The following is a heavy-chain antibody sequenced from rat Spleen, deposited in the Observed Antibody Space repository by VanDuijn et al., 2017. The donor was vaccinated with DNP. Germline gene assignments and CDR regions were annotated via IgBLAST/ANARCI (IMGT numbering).Heavy chain of an antibody. CDR2: ITNRGGST. CDR3: AGRPPPTRGPFDY. Sequence: EVQLVETGGGLVQPGRSLKLSCVGSGFTFNNYWMSWTRQAPGKGLEWVASITNRGGSTYYPDSVKGRFTISRDNAKRPLYLQIDRLSSAGTATYYCAGRPPPTRGPFDYWGQGVTVTVSS. CDR1: GFTFNNYW. D-gene: IGHD1-4*01. V-gene: IGHV5-31*01. J-gene: IGHJ2*01.